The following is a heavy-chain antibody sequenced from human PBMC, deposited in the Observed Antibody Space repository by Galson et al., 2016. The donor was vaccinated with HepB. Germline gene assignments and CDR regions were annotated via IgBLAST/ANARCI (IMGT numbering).Heavy chain of an antibody. J-gene: IGHJ4*02. CDR3: AKGRGSGITAAVGNF. D-gene: IGHD6-13*01. CDR1: GFTFDDYA. CDR2: IGWNSGYK. Sequence: SLRLSCAASGFTFDDYAMHWVRQAPGKGLEWVSAIGWNSGYKAYVDSVEGRFTISRDNAKNSLYLQMTSLRAEDTALYYCAKGRGSGITAAVGNFWGQGTLVTVSS. V-gene: IGHV3-9*01.